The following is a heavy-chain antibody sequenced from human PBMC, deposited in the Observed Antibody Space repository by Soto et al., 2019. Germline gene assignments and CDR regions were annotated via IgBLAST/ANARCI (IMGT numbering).Heavy chain of an antibody. V-gene: IGHV3-53*01. CDR1: GFTVSTNY. CDR3: ARVPYGGNWFDP. D-gene: IGHD4-17*01. CDR2: VYAGGAT. Sequence: VQLVQSGGGLIQPGESLRLSCVASGFTVSTNYMSWVRQAPGMGLEWVSVVYAGGATYYSDSVKGRFTMSRDISKNSVSLQMNSLRAADTAVYYCARVPYGGNWFDPWGQGTLVTVSS. J-gene: IGHJ5*02.